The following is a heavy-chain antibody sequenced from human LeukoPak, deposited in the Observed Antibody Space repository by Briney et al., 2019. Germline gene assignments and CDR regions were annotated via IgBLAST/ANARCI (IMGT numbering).Heavy chain of an antibody. D-gene: IGHD7-27*01. CDR3: ARGRKSGEMEEDFDY. CDR1: GFTFSSYW. CDR2: INSDGSST. Sequence: PGGSLRLSCAASGFTFSSYWMHWVRQAPGKGLVWVSRINSDGSSTSYADSVKGRFTISRDNAKNTLYLQMNSLRAEDTAVYYCARGRKSGEMEEDFDYWGQGTLVTVSS. J-gene: IGHJ4*02. V-gene: IGHV3-74*01.